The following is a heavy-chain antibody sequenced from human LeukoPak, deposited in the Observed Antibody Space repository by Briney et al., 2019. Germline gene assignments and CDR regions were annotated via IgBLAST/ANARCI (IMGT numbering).Heavy chain of an antibody. CDR2: ISAYNGNT. D-gene: IGHD2-2*01. Sequence: ASVKVSCEASGYTFTSYGISWVRQAPGQGLEWMGWISAYNGNTNYAQKLQGRVTMTTDTSTSTAYMELRSLRSDDTAVYYCARDPRYCSSTSCYAVYYYYYMDVWGKGTTVTVSS. V-gene: IGHV1-18*01. CDR3: ARDPRYCSSTSCYAVYYYYYMDV. J-gene: IGHJ6*03. CDR1: GYTFTSYG.